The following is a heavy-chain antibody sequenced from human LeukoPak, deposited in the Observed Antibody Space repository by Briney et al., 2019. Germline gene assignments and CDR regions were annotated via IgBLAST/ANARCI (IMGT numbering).Heavy chain of an antibody. Sequence: GGSLRLPCAASGFTFTDYELSCVRQAPGKGLEWVSYISSSGRTFYYADSVKGRFTISRDNGKNSLYLQMNSLRVEDTAVYYCARDSRGSSWFFDYWGQGALVTVSS. D-gene: IGHD6-13*01. V-gene: IGHV3-48*03. J-gene: IGHJ4*02. CDR3: ARDSRGSSWFFDY. CDR1: GFTFTDYE. CDR2: ISSSGRTF.